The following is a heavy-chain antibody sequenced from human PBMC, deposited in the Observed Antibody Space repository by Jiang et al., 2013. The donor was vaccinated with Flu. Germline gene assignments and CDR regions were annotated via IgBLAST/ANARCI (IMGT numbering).Heavy chain of an antibody. J-gene: IGHJ6*03. CDR3: ARGMVRGVIGRSDYYYMDV. CDR2: IIPIFGTA. CDR1: GGTFSSYA. V-gene: IGHV1-69*01. D-gene: IGHD3-10*01. Sequence: GAEVKKPGSSVKVSCKASGGTFSSYAISWVRQAPGQGLEWMGGIIPIFGTANYAQKFQGRVTITADESTSTAYMELSSLRSEDTAVYYCARGMVRGVIGRSDYYYMDVWGKGTTVTVSS.